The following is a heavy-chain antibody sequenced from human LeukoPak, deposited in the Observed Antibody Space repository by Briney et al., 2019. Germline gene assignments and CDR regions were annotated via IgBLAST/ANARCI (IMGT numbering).Heavy chain of an antibody. Sequence: GGSLRLSCAASGFTFDDYAMHWVRQAPGKGLEWVSLISGDGGSTYYADSVKGRFTISRDNSKNTLYLQMNSLRAEDTAVYYCAKDPNFWSALQEGYFDYWGQGTLVTVSS. J-gene: IGHJ4*02. CDR3: AKDPNFWSALQEGYFDY. D-gene: IGHD3-3*01. CDR2: ISGDGGST. CDR1: GFTFDDYA. V-gene: IGHV3-43*02.